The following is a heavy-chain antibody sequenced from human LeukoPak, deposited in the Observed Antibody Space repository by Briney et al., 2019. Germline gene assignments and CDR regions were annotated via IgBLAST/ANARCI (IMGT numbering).Heavy chain of an antibody. CDR2: IRDSGSGT. CDR1: GFTFSSYA. D-gene: IGHD3-3*02. CDR3: AHFPGLSDNWFDP. V-gene: IGHV3-23*01. J-gene: IGHJ5*02. Sequence: PGGSLRLSCAASGFTFSSYAMSWVRQAPGKGLEWVSVIRDSGSGTYYADLVKGRFTISRDNSKNTLYLQMNSLRAEDTAVYYCAHFPGLSDNWFDPWGQGTLVTVSS.